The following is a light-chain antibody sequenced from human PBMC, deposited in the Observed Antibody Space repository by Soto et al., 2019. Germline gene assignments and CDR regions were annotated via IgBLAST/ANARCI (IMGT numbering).Light chain of an antibody. Sequence: EMVLTQSPGTLSLSPGERATLSCRASQSVSANHLAWYHQKPGQPPRLLIYGASNSATGIPDRFSGHGSGTDFTLTISRLVHYDFATYYCHHYDRSPIFTFGPGTKV. CDR3: HHYDRSPIFT. CDR1: QSVSANH. CDR2: GAS. J-gene: IGKJ3*01. V-gene: IGKV3-20*01.